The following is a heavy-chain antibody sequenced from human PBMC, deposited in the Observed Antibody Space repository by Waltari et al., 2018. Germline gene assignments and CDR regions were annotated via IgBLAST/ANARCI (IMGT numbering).Heavy chain of an antibody. CDR1: GFTFVNYW. V-gene: IGHV3-7*04. CDR3: ARVSKGIHFDY. Sequence: EVQLVESGGGLVQPGGFLRLSCTASGFTFVNYWMSWVRQAPGKGLQGVAYIKEDGTEESYLDSLKGRFTISRDDAKNSLHLQMNSLRVEDTAIYYCARVSKGIHFDYWGQGTLVTVSS. J-gene: IGHJ4*02. CDR2: IKEDGTEE.